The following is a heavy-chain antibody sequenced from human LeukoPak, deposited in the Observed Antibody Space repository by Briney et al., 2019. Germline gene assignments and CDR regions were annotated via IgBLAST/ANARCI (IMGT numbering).Heavy chain of an antibody. CDR2: ISGSGGST. CDR1: GFTFSSYA. V-gene: IGHV3-23*01. CDR3: AKGKVNHDGALDA. J-gene: IGHJ3*01. Sequence: GGSLRLSCVGSGFTFSSYAMSWVRQAPGKGLEWVSTISGSGGSTYYADSVKGRFTISRDNSKKTLYLQMNSLRAEDTAVYYCAKGKVNHDGALDAWGQGTLVTVSS. D-gene: IGHD2-21*01.